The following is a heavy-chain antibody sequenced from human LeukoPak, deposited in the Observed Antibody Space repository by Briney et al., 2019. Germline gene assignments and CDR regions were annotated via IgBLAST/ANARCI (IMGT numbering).Heavy chain of an antibody. CDR1: GFTFSDYW. CDR2: ISSSGSMI. D-gene: IGHD3-22*01. J-gene: IGHJ5*02. V-gene: IGHV3-11*04. Sequence: GGSLRLSCAASGFTFSDYWMHWVRQAPGKGLECVSYISSSGSMIYYADSVKGRFTISRDNAKNTLYLQMNSLRAEDTAVYYCARDRGLVYYYDSSGYYYVESNWFDPWGQGTLVTVSS. CDR3: ARDRGLVYYYDSSGYYYVESNWFDP.